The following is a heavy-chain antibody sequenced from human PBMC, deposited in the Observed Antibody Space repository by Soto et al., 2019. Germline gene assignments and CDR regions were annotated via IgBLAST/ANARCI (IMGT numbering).Heavy chain of an antibody. D-gene: IGHD1-26*01. J-gene: IGHJ6*02. CDR1: GFNFDDYA. CDR2: ISWNSGSI. V-gene: IGHV3-9*01. Sequence: GGSLRLSCAASGFNFDDYAMHWVRQAPGKGLEWVSGISWNSGSIGYADSVKARFTISRDNAKNSLYLQMNSLRAEDTAFYYCAKDISGRGSYYYYYGMDVWGQGIPVTVSS. CDR3: AKDISGRGSYYYYYGMDV.